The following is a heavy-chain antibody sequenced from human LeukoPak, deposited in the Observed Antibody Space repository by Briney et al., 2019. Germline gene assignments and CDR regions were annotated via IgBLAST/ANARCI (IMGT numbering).Heavy chain of an antibody. CDR1: GYTFTGYY. D-gene: IGHD2-8*01. J-gene: IGHJ4*02. V-gene: IGHV1-2*02. CDR3: ARGYAILGGSVALVYFDY. CDR2: INPNSGGT. Sequence: GASVKVSCKASGYTFTGYYMHWVRQAPGQGLEWMGWINPNSGGTNYAQKFQGRVTMTRDTSISTAYMELSRLRSDGTAVYYCARGYAILGGSVALVYFDYWGQGTLVTVSS.